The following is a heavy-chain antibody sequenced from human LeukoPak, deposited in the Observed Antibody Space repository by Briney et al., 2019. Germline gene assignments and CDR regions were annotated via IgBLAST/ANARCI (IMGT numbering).Heavy chain of an antibody. CDR3: ARAPSDSGTYTFDY. Sequence: PGGSLRLSCAASGFTFSSYWINWVRQAPGKGLEWVANINQDGSEKYYVDSVEGRFTISRDNSKNTLYLQMNSLRVDDTAVYYCARAPSDSGTYTFDYWGQGTLVTVSS. J-gene: IGHJ4*02. V-gene: IGHV3-7*05. D-gene: IGHD3-10*01. CDR2: INQDGSEK. CDR1: GFTFSSYW.